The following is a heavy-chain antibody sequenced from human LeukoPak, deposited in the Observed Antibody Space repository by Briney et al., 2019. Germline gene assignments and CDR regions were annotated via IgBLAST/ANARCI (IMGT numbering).Heavy chain of an antibody. J-gene: IGHJ4*02. CDR3: ARDGKDYDFWSGQHYFDY. Sequence: GGSLRLSCAASGFTFSSNEMNWVRQAPGKGLEWVSYINSSGSTIYYADSVKGRFTISRDNAKNSLYLQMNSLRAEDTAVYYCARDGKDYDFWSGQHYFDYWGQGTLVTVSS. V-gene: IGHV3-48*03. CDR2: INSSGSTI. CDR1: GFTFSSNE. D-gene: IGHD3-3*01.